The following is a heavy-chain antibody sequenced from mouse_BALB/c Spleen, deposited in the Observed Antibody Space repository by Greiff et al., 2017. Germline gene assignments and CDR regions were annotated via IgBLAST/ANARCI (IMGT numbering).Heavy chain of an antibody. CDR2: ISSGGSYT. CDR3: TRDHYDDY. V-gene: IGHV5-6-4*01. J-gene: IGHJ2*01. CDR1: GFTFSSYT. Sequence: EVKLMESGGGLVKPGGSLKLSCAASGFTFSSYTMSWVRQTPEKRLEWVATISSGGSYTYYPDSVKGRFTISRDNAKNTLYLQMSSLKSEDTAMYYCTRDHYDDYWGQGTTLTVSS.